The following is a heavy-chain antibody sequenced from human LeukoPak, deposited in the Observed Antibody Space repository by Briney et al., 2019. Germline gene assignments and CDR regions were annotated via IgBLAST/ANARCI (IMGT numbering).Heavy chain of an antibody. J-gene: IGHJ4*02. D-gene: IGHD6-19*01. V-gene: IGHV3-33*01. CDR1: GFTFSNHG. CDR2: IWSDGSNK. Sequence: GRSLRLSCAASGFTFSNHGMHWVRQAPGKGLEWLAVIWSDGSNKHYADSVKGRFTISRDNSKNTLYLQMDSLRVEDTAVYYCARDRGRQVAGTHGDLDYWGQGTLVTASS. CDR3: ARDRGRQVAGTHGDLDY.